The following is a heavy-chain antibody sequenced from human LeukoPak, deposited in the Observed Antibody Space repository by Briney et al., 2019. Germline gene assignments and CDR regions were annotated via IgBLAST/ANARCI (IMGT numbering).Heavy chain of an antibody. Sequence: PSETLSLTCAVYGGSFSGYYWSWIRQPPGKGLEWIGEINHSGSTNYNPSLKSRVTISVDTSKNQFSLKLSSVTAADTAVYYCARVRGNWMPADFDYWGQGTLVTVSS. CDR2: INHSGST. D-gene: IGHD1-1*01. CDR3: ARVRGNWMPADFDY. CDR1: GGSFSGYY. V-gene: IGHV4-34*01. J-gene: IGHJ4*02.